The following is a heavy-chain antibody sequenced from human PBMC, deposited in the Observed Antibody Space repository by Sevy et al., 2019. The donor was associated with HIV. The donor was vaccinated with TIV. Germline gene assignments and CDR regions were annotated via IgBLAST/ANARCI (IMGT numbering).Heavy chain of an antibody. CDR1: GFTFSDHY. D-gene: IGHD6-13*01. CDR2: ARNKADGYTT. CDR3: ATHAGIAAAGRVFDY. J-gene: IGHJ4*02. Sequence: GGSLRLSCVASGFTFSDHYMEWVRQAPGKGLEWVGRARNKADGYTTEYAASVKGRFTISRDESKNSLYVQMNSLKTEDTAVYYCATHAGIAAAGRVFDYWGQGTLVTVSS. V-gene: IGHV3-72*01.